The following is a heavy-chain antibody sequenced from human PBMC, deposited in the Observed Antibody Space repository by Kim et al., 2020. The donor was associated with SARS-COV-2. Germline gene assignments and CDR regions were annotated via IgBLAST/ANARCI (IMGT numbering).Heavy chain of an antibody. D-gene: IGHD3-10*01. J-gene: IGHJ4*02. Sequence: SETLSLTCAVYGGSFSGYYWSWIRQPPGKGLEWIGEINHSGSTNYNPSLKSRVTISVDTSKNQFSLKLSSVTAADMAVYYCARGPQRITMVRGVFDYWGQGTLVTVSS. V-gene: IGHV4-34*01. CDR1: GGSFSGYY. CDR2: INHSGST. CDR3: ARGPQRITMVRGVFDY.